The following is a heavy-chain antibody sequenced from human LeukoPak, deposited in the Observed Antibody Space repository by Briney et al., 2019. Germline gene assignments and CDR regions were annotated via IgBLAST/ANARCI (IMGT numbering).Heavy chain of an antibody. CDR3: ARVPVAGIGLFDY. CDR2: IKQDGSEK. D-gene: IGHD6-19*01. Sequence: GGSLRLSCAASGFTFSSYWMSWVRQAPGKGLEWVANIKQDGSEKYYVDSVKGRFTISRDNAKNSLYLQMNSLRAEDTAVYYRARVPVAGIGLFDYWGQGTLVTVSS. CDR1: GFTFSSYW. J-gene: IGHJ4*02. V-gene: IGHV3-7*01.